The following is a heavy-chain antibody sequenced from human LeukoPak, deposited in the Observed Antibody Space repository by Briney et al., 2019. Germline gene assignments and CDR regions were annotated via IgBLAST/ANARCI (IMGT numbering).Heavy chain of an antibody. CDR2: IYTSGST. Sequence: SETLSLTCTVSGGSISSGSYYWSWIRQPAGKGLEWIGRIYTSGSTYYNPSLKSRVTISVDTSKNQFSLKLSSVTAADTAVYYCARDSYRSSTSENEDWGQGTLVTVSS. V-gene: IGHV4-61*02. CDR1: GGSISSGSYY. D-gene: IGHD2-2*01. J-gene: IGHJ4*02. CDR3: ARDSYRSSTSENED.